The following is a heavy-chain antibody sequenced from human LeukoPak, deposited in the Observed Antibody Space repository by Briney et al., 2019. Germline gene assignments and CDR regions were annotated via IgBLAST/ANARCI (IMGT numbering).Heavy chain of an antibody. CDR2: IYYTGTT. Sequence: ASKTLSLTCTVSGESMSEHYFSWIRQSPGKGLESLGHIYYTGTTNYNPSLKSRVTISVDTSTNQFSLRLNSVIAADTAVYYCARRARLSGGFDAWGQGTMVTVSS. J-gene: IGHJ3*01. CDR1: GESMSEHY. CDR3: ARRARLSGGFDA. V-gene: IGHV4-59*11. D-gene: IGHD1-14*01.